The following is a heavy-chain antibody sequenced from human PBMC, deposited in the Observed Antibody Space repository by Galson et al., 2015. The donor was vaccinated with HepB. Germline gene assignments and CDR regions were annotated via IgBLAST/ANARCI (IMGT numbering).Heavy chain of an antibody. V-gene: IGHV2-70*01. J-gene: IGHJ6*02. CDR2: IDWDDDK. Sequence: PALVNPTQTLTLTCTFSGFSLSTSGMCVSWIRQPPGKALEWLALIDWDDDKYYSTSLKTRLTISKDTSKNQVVLTMTNMDPVDTATYYCARILHQPPYYYYGMDVWGQGTTVTVSS. CDR1: GFSLSTSGMC. CDR3: ARILHQPPYYYYGMDV.